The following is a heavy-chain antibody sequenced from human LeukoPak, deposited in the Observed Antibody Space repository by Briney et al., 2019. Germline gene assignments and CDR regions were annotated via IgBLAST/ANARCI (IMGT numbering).Heavy chain of an antibody. D-gene: IGHD3-16*02. CDR3: ARGVMFGGVIAS. Sequence: GASVKVSCKASGYTFSNYGISWVRQAPGQGLEWMGWISAYNGNTHHAQKFQGRVTLTTDTSMSIAYMELRSLRSDDTAVYYCARGVMFGGVIASWGQGTLVTVSS. J-gene: IGHJ5*02. V-gene: IGHV1-18*01. CDR2: ISAYNGNT. CDR1: GYTFSNYG.